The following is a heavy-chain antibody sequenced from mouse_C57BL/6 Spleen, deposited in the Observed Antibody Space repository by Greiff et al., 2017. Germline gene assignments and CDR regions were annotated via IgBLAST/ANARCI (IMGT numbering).Heavy chain of an antibody. CDR3: ASRRYYYDY. J-gene: IGHJ4*01. Sequence: EVQLQQSGGDLVKPGGSLKLSCAASGFTFSSYGMSWVRQTPDKRLEWVATISSGGSYTYYPDSVKGRFTISRDNAKNTLYLQMSSLKSEDTAMYYCASRRYYYDYWGQGTSVTVSS. V-gene: IGHV5-6*01. CDR2: ISSGGSYT. D-gene: IGHD1-1*01. CDR1: GFTFSSYG.